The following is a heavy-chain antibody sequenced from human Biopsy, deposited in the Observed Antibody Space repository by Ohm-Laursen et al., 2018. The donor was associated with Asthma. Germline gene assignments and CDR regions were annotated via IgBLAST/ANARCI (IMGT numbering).Heavy chain of an antibody. CDR3: ARAYGGSFFSGAFDI. D-gene: IGHD4-23*01. V-gene: IGHV3-53*01. Sequence: PRLSCAASGFTVSTNGMSWVRQPPGKGLEWVSVIYSGGGTYYADSVQGRVTISRDNSKNTLSLQMNSLRAEDTAVYYCARAYGGSFFSGAFDIWGQGTMVTVSS. CDR1: GFTVSTNG. CDR2: IYSGGGT. J-gene: IGHJ3*02.